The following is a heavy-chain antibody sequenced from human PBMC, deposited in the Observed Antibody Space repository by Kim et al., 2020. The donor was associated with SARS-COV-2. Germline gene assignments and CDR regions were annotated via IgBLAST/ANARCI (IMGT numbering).Heavy chain of an antibody. Sequence: ASVKVSCKASGYSFTNFYISWVRQAPGQGLEWMGRISVYHGHTSYAPNFQDRVTLTAHISTETAYMELRSLGFDDTAVYYCARHVPDNQDHLDYWGQGTLVTVSS. D-gene: IGHD2-2*01. J-gene: IGHJ4*02. CDR3: ARHVPDNQDHLDY. V-gene: IGHV1-18*04. CDR1: GYSFTNFY. CDR2: ISVYHGHT.